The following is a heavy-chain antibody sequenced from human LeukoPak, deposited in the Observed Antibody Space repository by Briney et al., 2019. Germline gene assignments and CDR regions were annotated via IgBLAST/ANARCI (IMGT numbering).Heavy chain of an antibody. CDR2: MYYNGDT. CDR3: ARVLRAASWRSYDY. D-gene: IGHD5-18*01. Sequence: PSETLSLTCTVSGGSVSNSLYYWSWIRQPPGKGLEWIGYMYYNGDTNYNPSLKSRVIISIDTSGNQFSLRLNSMTAADTAVYYCARVLRAASWRSYDYWGQGSLVTVSS. J-gene: IGHJ4*02. CDR1: GGSVSNSLYY. V-gene: IGHV4-61*01.